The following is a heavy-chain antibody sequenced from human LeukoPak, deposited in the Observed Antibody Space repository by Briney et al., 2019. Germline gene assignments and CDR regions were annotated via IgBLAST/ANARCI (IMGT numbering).Heavy chain of an antibody. V-gene: IGHV1-69*13. CDR3: ARPVGEWFEELSFYYFDY. Sequence: SSVKVSCKASGGTFSSYAISWVRQAPGQGLEWMGGIIPIFGTENYAQKFQGRVTITADESTSTAYMELSSLRSEDTAVYYCARPVGEWFEELSFYYFDYCGQGNLVTVSS. CDR1: GGTFSSYA. J-gene: IGHJ4*02. CDR2: IIPIFGTE. D-gene: IGHD3-10*01.